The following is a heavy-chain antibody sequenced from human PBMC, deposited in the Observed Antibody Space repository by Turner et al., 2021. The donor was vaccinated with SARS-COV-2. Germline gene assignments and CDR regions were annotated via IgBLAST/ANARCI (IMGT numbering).Heavy chain of an antibody. V-gene: IGHV3-7*01. CDR2: IKQDESEK. D-gene: IGHD1-1*01. CDR3: ARDHGYRAQVGYYGMGV. Sequence: EVQLVASGGGLVQPGGSLRLSCAASGFTFSRYWMSWVRQAPGKGLEWVANIKQDESEKYYVDSVKGRFTISRDNAKNSLYLQMNSLRAEDTAVYYCARDHGYRAQVGYYGMGVWGQGTTVTVSS. CDR1: GFTFSRYW. J-gene: IGHJ6*02.